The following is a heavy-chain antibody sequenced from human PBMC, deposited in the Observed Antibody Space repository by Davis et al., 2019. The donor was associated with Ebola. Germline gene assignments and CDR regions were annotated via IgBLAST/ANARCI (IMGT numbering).Heavy chain of an antibody. V-gene: IGHV1-18*04. D-gene: IGHD6-19*01. Sequence: ASVKVSCKASGYTFTSYGITWVRQAPGQGLEWMGWINPHNGNTNYAQNVQGRVTMTTDTSTSTAYMEVGSLRSDDTAVYYCARVPYSSGWISNWFDPWGQGTLVTVSS. J-gene: IGHJ5*02. CDR1: GYTFTSYG. CDR2: INPHNGNT. CDR3: ARVPYSSGWISNWFDP.